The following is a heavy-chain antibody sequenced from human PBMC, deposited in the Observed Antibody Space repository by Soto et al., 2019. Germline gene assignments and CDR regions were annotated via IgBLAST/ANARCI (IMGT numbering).Heavy chain of an antibody. V-gene: IGHV3-74*01. CDR2: ISSDGRST. Sequence: EVQLMESGGDLVQPGGSLRLSCAASGFTFSSYWTHWVRQAPGEGLVWVSRISSDGRSTDHADSVKGRFTISRDNVKNTLYLQISSLRAEDTAVYFYARVSIGHYGVFDYWGQRTLVTVSS. J-gene: IGHJ4*02. D-gene: IGHD4-17*01. CDR1: GFTFSSYW. CDR3: ARVSIGHYGVFDY.